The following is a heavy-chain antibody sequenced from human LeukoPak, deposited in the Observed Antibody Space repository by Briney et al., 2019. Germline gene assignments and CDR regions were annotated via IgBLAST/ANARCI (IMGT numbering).Heavy chain of an antibody. Sequence: SETLPLPCTAPGGPFSSYSWSWIRHPPGRGLEWIGYIYYSGSTNYNPSLKSRVTISVDTSKNQFSLKLSSVTAADTAVYYCARGGDGYNFGCFDYWGQGTLVTVSS. CDR3: ARGGDGYNFGCFDY. D-gene: IGHD5-24*01. CDR2: IYYSGST. CDR1: GGPFSSYS. J-gene: IGHJ4*02. V-gene: IGHV4-59*01.